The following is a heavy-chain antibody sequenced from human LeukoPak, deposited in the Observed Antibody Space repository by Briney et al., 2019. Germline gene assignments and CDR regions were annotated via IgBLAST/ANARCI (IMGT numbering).Heavy chain of an antibody. V-gene: IGHV3-21*01. CDR3: ARDNRIVVVPAAPDAFDI. Sequence: GGSLSLSCAASGFTFSSYSMNWVRQAPGKGLEWVSSISSSSSYIYYADSVKGRFTISRDNAKNSLYLQMNSLRAEDTAVYYCARDNRIVVVPAAPDAFDIWGQGTMVTVSS. J-gene: IGHJ3*02. D-gene: IGHD2-2*01. CDR1: GFTFSSYS. CDR2: ISSSSSYI.